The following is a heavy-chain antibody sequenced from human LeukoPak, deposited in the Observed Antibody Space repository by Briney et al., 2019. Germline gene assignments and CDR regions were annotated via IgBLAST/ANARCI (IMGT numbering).Heavy chain of an antibody. Sequence: GSLRLSCTASGFTFGDYAMSWFRQAPGKGLEWVGFIRSKAYGGTTEYAASVKGRFTISRDDSKSIAYLQMNSLKTEDTAVYYCTRDWGPLWFGELLSFDYWGQGTLVTVSS. CDR3: TRDWGPLWFGELLSFDY. CDR2: IRSKAYGGTT. J-gene: IGHJ4*02. V-gene: IGHV3-49*03. D-gene: IGHD3-10*01. CDR1: GFTFGDYA.